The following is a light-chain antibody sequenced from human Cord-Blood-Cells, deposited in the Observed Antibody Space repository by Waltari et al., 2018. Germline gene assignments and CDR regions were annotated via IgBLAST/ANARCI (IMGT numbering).Light chain of an antibody. CDR1: QGISNY. Sequence: DIQMTQSPSSLSASVGDRVTITCRASQGISNYLAWYQQKPGKVPKLLIYAASTLQSGVPSRFSGSGSGTDFTLTISSLQPEDVATYYCQKYNSAPPNTFGQVTKLAIK. CDR3: QKYNSAPPNT. V-gene: IGKV1-27*01. CDR2: AAS. J-gene: IGKJ2*01.